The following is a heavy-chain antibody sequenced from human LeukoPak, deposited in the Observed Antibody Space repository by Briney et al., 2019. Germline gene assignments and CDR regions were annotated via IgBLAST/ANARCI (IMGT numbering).Heavy chain of an antibody. V-gene: IGHV3-33*08. CDR2: IWYDGSNK. J-gene: IGHJ4*02. CDR3: AKASGFSSTWHKY. D-gene: IGHD2-2*01. CDR1: GFXFNNYG. Sequence: GGSLRLSCAASGFXFNNYGIHWVRQAPGKGLEWVAVIWYDGSNKYYADSVKGRFTISRDNSMNTLYLQMNSLRAEDTAVYYCAKASGFSSTWHKYWGQGTLVTVSS.